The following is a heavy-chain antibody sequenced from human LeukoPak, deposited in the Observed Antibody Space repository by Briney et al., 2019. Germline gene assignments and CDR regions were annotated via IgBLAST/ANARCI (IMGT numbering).Heavy chain of an antibody. Sequence: PGGSLRLSCVASGFTLGVYWMTWVRQGPGKGLECVANINQDGSEKNYVDSVKGRFSVSRDNAKNSLFLYINSLRVEDTAIYYCARGIPVAGKRSWFDPWGQGTLVTVSS. V-gene: IGHV3-7*04. J-gene: IGHJ5*02. CDR1: GFTLGVYW. CDR2: INQDGSEK. CDR3: ARGIPVAGKRSWFDP. D-gene: IGHD6-19*01.